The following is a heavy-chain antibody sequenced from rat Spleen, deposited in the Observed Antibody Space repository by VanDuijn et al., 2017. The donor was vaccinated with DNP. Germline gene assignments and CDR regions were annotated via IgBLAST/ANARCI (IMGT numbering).Heavy chain of an antibody. D-gene: IGHD1-1*01. J-gene: IGHJ3*01. CDR2: IQSGGNT. CDR3: TRVYYSAEDWFAY. CDR1: GFSLTNYH. V-gene: IGHV2-27*01. Sequence: QVQLKDSGPGLVQPSQTLSLTCTVSGFSLTNYHVHWVRQPPGKGLEWMGRIQSGGNTDYNSALKSRLSISRDTSQSQVFLKMNSVQTEDTAIYFCTRVYYSAEDWFAYWGQGTLVTVSS.